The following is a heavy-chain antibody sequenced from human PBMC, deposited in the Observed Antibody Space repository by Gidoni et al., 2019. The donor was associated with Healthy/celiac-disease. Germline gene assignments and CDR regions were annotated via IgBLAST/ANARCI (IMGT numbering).Heavy chain of an antibody. D-gene: IGHD5-12*01. Sequence: FDDYAMHWVRQAPGKGLEWVSGISWNSGSIGYADSVKGRFTIPRDNAKNSLYLQMNSLRAEDTALYYCAKARGWLQLDAFDIWGQGTMVTVSS. J-gene: IGHJ3*02. CDR3: AKARGWLQLDAFDI. CDR2: ISWNSGSI. CDR1: FDDYA. V-gene: IGHV3-9*01.